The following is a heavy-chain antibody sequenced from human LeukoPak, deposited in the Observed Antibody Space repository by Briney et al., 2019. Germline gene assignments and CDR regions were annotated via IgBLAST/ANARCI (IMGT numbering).Heavy chain of an antibody. CDR2: ADPEDGET. CDR1: GYTFTDYY. CDR3: ATSSQKDYYDSSGYSSYYMDV. D-gene: IGHD3-22*01. Sequence: ASVKISCKVSGYTFTDYYMHWVQQAPGKGLEWMRLADPEDGETIYAEKFQGRVTITADTSTDTAYMELSSLRSEDTAVYYCATSSQKDYYDSSGYSSYYMDVWGKGTTVTVSS. V-gene: IGHV1-69-2*01. J-gene: IGHJ6*03.